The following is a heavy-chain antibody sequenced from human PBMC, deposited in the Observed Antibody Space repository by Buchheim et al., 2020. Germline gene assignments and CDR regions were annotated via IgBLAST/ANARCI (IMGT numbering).Heavy chain of an antibody. CDR1: GGSFSGYY. CDR3: ARARRYYDFWSGYSSANWFDP. CDR2: INHSGST. V-gene: IGHV4-34*01. D-gene: IGHD3-3*01. J-gene: IGHJ5*02. Sequence: QVQLQQWGAGLLKPSETLSLTCAVYGGSFSGYYWSWIRQPPGKGLEWIGEINHSGSTNYNPSLKSRVTISVDTSKNQFSLKLSSVTAADTAVYYCARARRYYDFWSGYSSANWFDPWGQGTL.